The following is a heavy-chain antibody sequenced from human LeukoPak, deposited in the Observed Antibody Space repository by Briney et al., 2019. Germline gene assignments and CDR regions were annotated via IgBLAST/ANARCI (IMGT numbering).Heavy chain of an antibody. J-gene: IGHJ4*02. D-gene: IGHD6-13*01. CDR1: GFTFSSYG. V-gene: IGHV3-23*01. CDR2: ISDSGGST. Sequence: PGGSLRLSCAASGFTFSSYGMSWVRQAPGKGLEWVSAISDSGGSTYYADSVKGRFTISRDNSKNTLYLQMNSLRAEDTAVYYCAKGGKGSSWYDSDYWGQGTLVTVSS. CDR3: AKGGKGSSWYDSDY.